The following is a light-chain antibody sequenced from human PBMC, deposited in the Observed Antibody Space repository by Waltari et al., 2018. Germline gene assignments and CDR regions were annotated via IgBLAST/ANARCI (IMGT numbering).Light chain of an antibody. CDR3: HSRDSSGDVV. CDR2: GKN. CDR1: SLRTYY. Sequence: SSELTQDPAVSVALGQTVRIPCQGDSLRTYYVSWFHQKPGQAPALVINGKNNRPSGIPDRFSASSSGSTASLTIIGAQAEDEADYYCHSRDSSGDVVIGGGTKLTVV. V-gene: IGLV3-19*01. J-gene: IGLJ2*01.